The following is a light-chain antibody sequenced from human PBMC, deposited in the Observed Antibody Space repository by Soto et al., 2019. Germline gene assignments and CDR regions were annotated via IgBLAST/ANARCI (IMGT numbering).Light chain of an antibody. CDR2: GAS. CDR3: HMYGSSPPFS. Sequence: IVLTQSPGTLYLSPGERATLSCRTSQSVNSRYLAWYQQRPGQAPRLLIYGASTRPTGIPDRFSGSGSGTDFTLTISSLEPEDFAVYYCHMYGSSPPFSFGPGTKVDVK. J-gene: IGKJ3*01. V-gene: IGKV3-20*01. CDR1: QSVNSRY.